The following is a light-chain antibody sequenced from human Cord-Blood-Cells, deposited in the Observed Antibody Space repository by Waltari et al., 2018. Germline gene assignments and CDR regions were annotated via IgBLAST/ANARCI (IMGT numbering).Light chain of an antibody. CDR2: AAS. CDR3: QQSYSTVT. Sequence: DIQMTQSPSSLSASVGDRVNITCRASQSISSYLNWYQQKPGKAPTLLIYAASSLQSGVPSRFSGSGSETDFTLTISSLQPEDFATYYCQQSYSTVTFGGGTKVEIK. J-gene: IGKJ4*01. V-gene: IGKV1-39*01. CDR1: QSISSY.